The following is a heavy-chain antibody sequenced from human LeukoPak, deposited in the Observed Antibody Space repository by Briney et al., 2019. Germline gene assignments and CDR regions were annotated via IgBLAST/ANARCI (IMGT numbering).Heavy chain of an antibody. D-gene: IGHD3-3*01. J-gene: IGHJ1*01. CDR3: ARAPSEVGGYYPEYFRH. CDR2: IKSDGKT. V-gene: IGHV3-74*01. CDR1: GSTFSRYW. Sequence: PGGSLRLSCEASGSTFSRYWMHWVRQAPGKGLVWVSRIKSDGKTNYADSVKGRFTISRDNAKNTVSLQMNSLRADDTGVYYCARAPSEVGGYYPEYFRHWGQGTLVTVSS.